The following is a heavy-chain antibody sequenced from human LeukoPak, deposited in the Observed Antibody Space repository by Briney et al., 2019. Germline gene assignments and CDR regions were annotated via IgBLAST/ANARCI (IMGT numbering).Heavy chain of an antibody. CDR3: ARVTIYCSGGSCSTDAFDI. CDR2: INHSGST. V-gene: IGHV4-34*01. Sequence: SETLSLTCAVYGGSFSGYYRSWIRQPPGKGLEWIGEINHSGSTNYNPSLKSRVTISVDTSKNQFSLKLSSVTAADTAVYYCARVTIYCSGGSCSTDAFDIWGQGTMVTVSS. CDR1: GGSFSGYY. J-gene: IGHJ3*02. D-gene: IGHD2-15*01.